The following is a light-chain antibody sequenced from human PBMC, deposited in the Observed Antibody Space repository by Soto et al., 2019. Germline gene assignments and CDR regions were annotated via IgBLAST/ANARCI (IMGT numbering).Light chain of an antibody. J-gene: IGKJ1*01. CDR2: DAS. CDR1: QSIDRW. Sequence: DIQMTQSPSTLSASVGGRVTISCRASQSIDRWLAWFQQKPGKAPKLLIYDASSLESGVPQRFSGSGSGTELTLTISSLQTDDFSTYYCQQYHSYWTFGQGAKVDIK. CDR3: QQYHSYWT. V-gene: IGKV1-5*01.